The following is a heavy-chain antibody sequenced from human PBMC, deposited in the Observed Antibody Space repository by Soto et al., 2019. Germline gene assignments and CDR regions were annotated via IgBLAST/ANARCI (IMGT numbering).Heavy chain of an antibody. D-gene: IGHD2-2*01. CDR3: AKDRVGVPGYYMDV. Sequence: GGSLRLSCAASGFTFSSYGMHWVRQAPGKGLEWVAVISYDGSNKYYADSVKGRFTISRDNSKNTLYLQMNSLRAEDTAVYYCAKDRVGVPGYYMDVWGKGTTVTVSS. V-gene: IGHV3-30*18. CDR2: ISYDGSNK. J-gene: IGHJ6*03. CDR1: GFTFSSYG.